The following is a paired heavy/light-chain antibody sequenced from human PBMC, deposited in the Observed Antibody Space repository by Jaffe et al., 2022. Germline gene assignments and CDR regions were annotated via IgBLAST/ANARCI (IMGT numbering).Heavy chain of an antibody. V-gene: IGHV4-34*01. J-gene: IGHJ4*02. CDR3: ARGRFLRFLEWLSEKRPKNYYFDY. D-gene: IGHD3-3*01. Sequence: QVQLQQWGAGLLKPSETLSLTCAVYGGSFSGYYWSWIRQPPGKGLEWIGEINHSGSTNYNPSLKSRVTISVDTSKNQFSLKLSSVTAADTAVYYCARGRFLRFLEWLSEKRPKNYYFDYWGQGTLVTVSS. CDR2: INHSGST. CDR1: GGSFSGYY.
Light chain of an antibody. J-gene: IGKJ5*01. V-gene: IGKV3-20*01. Sequence: EIVLTQSPGTLSLSPGERATLSCRASQSVSSSYLAWYQQKPGQAPRLLIYGASSRATGIPDRFSGSGSGTDFTLTISRLEPEDFAVYYCQQYGSSPRTFGQGTRLEIK. CDR3: QQYGSSPRT. CDR1: QSVSSSY. CDR2: GAS.